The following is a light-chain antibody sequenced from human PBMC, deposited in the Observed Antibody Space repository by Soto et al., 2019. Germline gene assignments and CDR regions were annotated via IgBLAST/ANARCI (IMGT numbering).Light chain of an antibody. J-gene: IGKJ5*01. CDR3: QQRSNWPLT. V-gene: IGKV3D-20*02. Sequence: ETVLTQSPGTLSLSPGERDTLSCRASQSVSSSYLAWYPPKPGQAPRLLIYGASSRATGIPARFSGSASGTDFTLTISSLEPEECAVYDGQQRSNWPLTFGQGTRLEIK. CDR2: GAS. CDR1: QSVSSSY.